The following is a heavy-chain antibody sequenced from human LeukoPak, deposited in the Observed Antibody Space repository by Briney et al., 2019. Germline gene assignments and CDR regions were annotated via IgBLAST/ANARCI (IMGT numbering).Heavy chain of an antibody. Sequence: ASVKVSRKPSGYTFTAYYMHRVRQAPGQGLEWMGRINPNSGGTNYAQKFHGRVTMTRDTSISTAYMELTRLRSDDTAVYYCARSLAVVPWTFDYWGQGALVTVSS. CDR1: GYTFTAYY. CDR3: ARSLAVVPWTFDY. CDR2: INPNSGGT. J-gene: IGHJ4*02. D-gene: IGHD3-22*01. V-gene: IGHV1-2*06.